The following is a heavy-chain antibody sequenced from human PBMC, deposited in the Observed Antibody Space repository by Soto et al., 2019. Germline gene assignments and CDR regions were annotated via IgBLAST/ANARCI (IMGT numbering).Heavy chain of an antibody. CDR2: IYYSGST. CDR3: ARGKISYEGGALDY. V-gene: IGHV4-31*03. CDR1: GGSISSGGYY. J-gene: IGHJ4*02. Sequence: QVQLQESGPGLVKPSQTLSLTCTVSGGSISSGGYYWSWIRQHPGKGLEWIGYIYYSGSTYYNPSLKSRVTFSVNRSKNQSSQRLSSGTAGNTAVYYWARGKISYEGGALDYGAQETLATASS. D-gene: IGHD3-22*01.